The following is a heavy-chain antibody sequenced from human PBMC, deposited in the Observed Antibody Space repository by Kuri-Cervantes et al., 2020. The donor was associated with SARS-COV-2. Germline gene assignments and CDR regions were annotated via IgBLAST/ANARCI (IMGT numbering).Heavy chain of an antibody. CDR3: ARVRGGWLRGYFDY. J-gene: IGHJ4*02. CDR1: GFTFSSYA. V-gene: IGHV3-23*01. D-gene: IGHD3-22*01. CDR2: ISGSGGST. Sequence: GGSLRLFCAASGFTFSSYAMSWVRQAPGKGLEWVSAISGSGGSTYYADSVKGRFTISRDNAKNTLYLQMNSLRAEDTAVYYCARVRGGWLRGYFDYWGQGTLVTVSS.